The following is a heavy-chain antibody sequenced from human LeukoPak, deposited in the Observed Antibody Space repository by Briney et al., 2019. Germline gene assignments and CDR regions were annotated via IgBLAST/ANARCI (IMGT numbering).Heavy chain of an antibody. Sequence: ASVKVSCKASGYTFTGYYMHWVRQAPGQGLEWMRWINPNSGGTNYAQKFQGRVTMTRDTSISTAYMELSRLRSDDTAVYYCARDPLYYYDSSGYVDWGQGTLVTVSS. V-gene: IGHV1-2*02. CDR3: ARDPLYYYDSSGYVD. D-gene: IGHD3-22*01. CDR1: GYTFTGYY. CDR2: INPNSGGT. J-gene: IGHJ4*02.